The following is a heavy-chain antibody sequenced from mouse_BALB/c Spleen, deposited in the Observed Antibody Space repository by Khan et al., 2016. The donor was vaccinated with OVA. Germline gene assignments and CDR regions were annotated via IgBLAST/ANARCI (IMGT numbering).Heavy chain of an antibody. D-gene: IGHD2-3*01. CDR3: ARFYDPYYAMDY. CDR1: GFSLTSYG. J-gene: IGHJ4*01. CDR2: IWAGGST. V-gene: IGHV2-9*02. Sequence: QVQLKESGPGLVAPSQRLSITCTVSGFSLTSYGVNWVRQPPGKGLEWLGVIWAGGSTNYNSDLMSRQGISKAKFNSQVFLKMNSRQTYDTAMFYCARFYDPYYAMDYWGQGTSVTVSS.